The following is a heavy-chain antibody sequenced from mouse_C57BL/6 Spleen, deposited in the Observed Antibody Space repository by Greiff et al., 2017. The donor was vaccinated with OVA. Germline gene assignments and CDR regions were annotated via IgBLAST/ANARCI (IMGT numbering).Heavy chain of an antibody. Sequence: QVQLQQSGAELARPGASVKMSCKASGYTFTSYTMHWVKQRPGQGLEWIGYINPSSGYTKYNQKFKDKATLTADKSSSTAYMQLSSLTSEDSAVYYCVPPLGTGYAMDYWGQGTSVTVSS. V-gene: IGHV1-4*01. CDR1: GYTFTSYT. CDR3: VPPLGTGYAMDY. CDR2: INPSSGYT. J-gene: IGHJ4*01.